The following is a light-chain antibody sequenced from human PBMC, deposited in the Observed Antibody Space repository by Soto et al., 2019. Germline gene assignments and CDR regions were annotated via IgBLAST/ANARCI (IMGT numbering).Light chain of an antibody. CDR2: KAS. CDR1: QSVGNW. Sequence: IQIIPSTSTLSASVGDGVTITCRAIQSVGNWLAWYQQKPGKAPKLLIYKASSLESGVPSRFSGSGSGAEFTLTISSLQPDDFGTYFCQQYNSYSWAVGQGTQG. CDR3: QQYNSYSWA. J-gene: IGKJ1*01. V-gene: IGKV1-5*03.